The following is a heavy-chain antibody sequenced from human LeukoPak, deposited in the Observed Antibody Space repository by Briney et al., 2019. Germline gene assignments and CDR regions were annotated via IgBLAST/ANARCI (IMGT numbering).Heavy chain of an antibody. Sequence: KPSETLSLTCTVSGGSISSTSYFWGWIRQPPGKGLEWIGSIHSSGSTHYNPSLKSRVTISVDTSRNQLSLKLSSVAATDTAVYYCVRRGYNYDVDYWGQGTLVTVSS. D-gene: IGHD5-18*01. CDR3: VRRGYNYDVDY. J-gene: IGHJ4*02. CDR1: GGSISSTSYF. V-gene: IGHV4-39*01. CDR2: IHSSGST.